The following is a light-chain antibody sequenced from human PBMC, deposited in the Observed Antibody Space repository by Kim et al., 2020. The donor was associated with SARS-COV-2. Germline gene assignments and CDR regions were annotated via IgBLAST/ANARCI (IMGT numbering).Light chain of an antibody. V-gene: IGKV1-39*01. Sequence: SVADIFPIICRASQSISSYLNWYQQKPEKAPKLLIYAASSLQSGVPSRFSGSGSGTDFTLTISSLQPEDFATYYCQQSYSTPPRYTFGQGTKLEI. CDR1: QSISSY. CDR2: AAS. CDR3: QQSYSTPPRYT. J-gene: IGKJ2*01.